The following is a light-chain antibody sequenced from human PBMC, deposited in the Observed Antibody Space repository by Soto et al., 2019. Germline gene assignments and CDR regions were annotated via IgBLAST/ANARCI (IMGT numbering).Light chain of an antibody. CDR2: EVN. J-gene: IGLJ3*02. V-gene: IGLV2-23*02. Sequence: QSVLTQPASVSGSPGQSITISCTGTSNDVGGYNLVSWFQQHPGKAPKLMISEVNKRPSGVPNRFSGSKSANTASLTLSGLQAEAEDDYYCCSHVGGSSPPVLFGGGTQLTVL. CDR3: CSHVGGSSPPVL. CDR1: SNDVGGYNL.